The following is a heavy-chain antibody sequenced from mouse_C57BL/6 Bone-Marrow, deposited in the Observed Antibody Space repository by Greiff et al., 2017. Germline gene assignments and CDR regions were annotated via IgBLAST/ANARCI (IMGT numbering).Heavy chain of an antibody. J-gene: IGHJ2*01. Sequence: VQLQQSGPELVKPGASVKISCKASGYTFTDYYMNWVKQSHGKSLEWIGDINPNNGGTSYNQKFKGKATLTVDKSSSTAYMELRSLTSEDSAVYYCARRGELGSYWGQGTTLTVSS. CDR1: GYTFTDYY. D-gene: IGHD4-1*01. V-gene: IGHV1-26*01. CDR2: INPNNGGT. CDR3: ARRGELGSY.